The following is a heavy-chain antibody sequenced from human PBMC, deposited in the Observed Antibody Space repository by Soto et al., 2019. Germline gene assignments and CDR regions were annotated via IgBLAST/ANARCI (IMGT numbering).Heavy chain of an antibody. CDR2: IYYSGST. CDR1: GGSISSGGYY. D-gene: IGHD6-6*01. J-gene: IGHJ4*02. CDR3: ARRSLSGSSFDY. V-gene: IGHV4-31*03. Sequence: SETLSLTCTVSGGSISSGGYYWSWIRQHPGKGLEWIGYIYYSGSTYYNPSLKSRVTISVDTSKKQFSLKLSSVPAADTDVSYCARRSLSGSSFDYWGQGTLVTVSS.